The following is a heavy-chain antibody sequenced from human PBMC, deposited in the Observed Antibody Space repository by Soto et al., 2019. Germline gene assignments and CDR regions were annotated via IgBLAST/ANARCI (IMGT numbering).Heavy chain of an antibody. Sequence: SVKVSRKASGGTFISYAISWVRQAPGQGLEWMGGMIPIYGTANYAQKFEGRVRITADESTSTAYMELSRLRSEDRAVYYCARGLGSSGYYDWFDPWGQGTLVTVCS. D-gene: IGHD3-22*01. V-gene: IGHV1-69*13. J-gene: IGHJ5*02. CDR1: GGTFISYA. CDR2: MIPIYGTA. CDR3: ARGLGSSGYYDWFDP.